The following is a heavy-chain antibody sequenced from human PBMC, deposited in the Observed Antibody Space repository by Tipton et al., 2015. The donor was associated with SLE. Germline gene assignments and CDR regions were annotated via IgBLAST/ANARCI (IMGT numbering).Heavy chain of an antibody. CDR3: ATEGAGSEY. V-gene: IGHV4-61*09. CDR1: GGSISSGSYY. Sequence: TLSLTCTVSGGSISSGSYYWSWIRQPAGKGLEWIGHIYTSGSTNYNPSLKSRVTISVDTSKNQFSPKLNSVTAADTAVYYCATEGAGSEYWGQGTLVTVSS. J-gene: IGHJ4*02. CDR2: IYTSGST.